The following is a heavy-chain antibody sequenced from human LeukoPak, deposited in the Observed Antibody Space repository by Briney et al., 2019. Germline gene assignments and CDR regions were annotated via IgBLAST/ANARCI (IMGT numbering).Heavy chain of an antibody. D-gene: IGHD3-3*01. Sequence: SGPTLVNPTQTLTLTCTFSGFSLSTSGMCVSWIRQPPGKALEWLARIDWDDDKYYSTSLKTRLTISKDTSKNQVVLTMTNMDPVDTATYNCARSITIFGVVIIRGAFDIWGQGTMVTVSS. CDR1: GFSLSTSGMC. V-gene: IGHV2-70*11. CDR2: IDWDDDK. J-gene: IGHJ3*02. CDR3: ARSITIFGVVIIRGAFDI.